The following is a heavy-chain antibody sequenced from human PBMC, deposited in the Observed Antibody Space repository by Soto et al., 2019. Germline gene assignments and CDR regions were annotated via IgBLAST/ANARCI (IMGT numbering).Heavy chain of an antibody. CDR3: VRSGTSSGRFSDY. CDR1: GYTFTSYW. CDR2: IYPSDSDI. V-gene: IGHV5-51*01. Sequence: GESLKISCKGSGYTFTSYWIGWVRQMPGEGPEWMGVIYPSDSDIRYSPSFQGKVTISADKSITTAYLQWSSLKAADTAMYYCVRSGTSSGRFSDYWGQGTLVTVSS. J-gene: IGHJ4*02. D-gene: IGHD2-15*01.